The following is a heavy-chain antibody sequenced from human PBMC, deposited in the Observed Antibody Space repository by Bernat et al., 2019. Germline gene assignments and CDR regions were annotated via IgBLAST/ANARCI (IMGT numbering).Heavy chain of an antibody. CDR3: ARDKDGGFAFDY. J-gene: IGHJ4*02. V-gene: IGHV3-64*01. CDR1: GFSFSTYA. D-gene: IGHD2-15*01. CDR2: FLGNGAHP. Sequence: EVELVESGGGLVQPGGSLRLSCAASGFSFSTYAMHWVRQAPGKGLEYVSSFLGNGAHPQYANSVKGRFTISRDNSKNTLYLQMGSLRPEDTAMYYCARDKDGGFAFDYWGQGTLVPVSA.